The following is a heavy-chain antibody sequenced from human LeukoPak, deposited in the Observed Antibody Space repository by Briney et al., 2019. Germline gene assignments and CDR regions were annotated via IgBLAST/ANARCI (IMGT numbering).Heavy chain of an antibody. Sequence: SETLSLTCTVSGGSISSYYWSWIRQPPGKGLEWIGYIYYSGSTYYNPSLKSRVTISVDTSKNQFSLKLSSVTAADTAVYYCARHEEIVGATRGAFDIWGQGTMVTVSS. CDR3: ARHEEIVGATRGAFDI. CDR2: IYYSGST. V-gene: IGHV4-59*04. D-gene: IGHD1-26*01. CDR1: GGSISSYY. J-gene: IGHJ3*02.